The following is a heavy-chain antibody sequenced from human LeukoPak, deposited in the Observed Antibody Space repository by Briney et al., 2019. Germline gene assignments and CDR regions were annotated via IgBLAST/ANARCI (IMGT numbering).Heavy chain of an antibody. J-gene: IGHJ4*02. V-gene: IGHV3-33*01. D-gene: IGHD5-24*01. CDR2: IWYDGSNK. CDR1: GFTFRNHG. Sequence: GGSLRLSCAASGFTFRNHGMHWIRQAPGKGLEWAAIIWYDGSNKYYADSLNGRFTISRDNSKNTLYLQMNNLRDDDTAVYYCVRDRGALQYFDYWGQGTLVTVSS. CDR3: VRDRGALQYFDY.